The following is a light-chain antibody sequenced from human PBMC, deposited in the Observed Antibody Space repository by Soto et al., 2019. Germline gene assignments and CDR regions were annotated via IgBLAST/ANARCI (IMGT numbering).Light chain of an antibody. J-gene: IGLJ1*01. CDR2: EGS. CDR3: CSYVGGNTFV. V-gene: IGLV2-23*01. Sequence: QSALTQPASVSGSPGQSITISCTGTSSDVGSYNLVSWYQQHPGKAPKLMIYEGSKRPSGVSNRFSGSKSGNTASLTISGFQAEDEADYYCCSYVGGNTFVFGTGTKVTVL. CDR1: SSDVGSYNL.